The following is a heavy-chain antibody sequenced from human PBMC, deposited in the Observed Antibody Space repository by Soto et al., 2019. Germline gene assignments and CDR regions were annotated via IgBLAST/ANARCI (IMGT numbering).Heavy chain of an antibody. J-gene: IGHJ5*02. D-gene: IGHD2-8*01. Sequence: EVQLLESGGGLVQPGGSLRLSCAASGFTFSNYAMSWVRQAPGKGLEWVSGLSDGGGSTFYADSVKGRFTISRDNAKNTLYLQMSSLRAEDTAVYYCAKEGTNSTYNWFDPWGQGTRVTVSS. V-gene: IGHV3-23*01. CDR2: LSDGGGST. CDR3: AKEGTNSTYNWFDP. CDR1: GFTFSNYA.